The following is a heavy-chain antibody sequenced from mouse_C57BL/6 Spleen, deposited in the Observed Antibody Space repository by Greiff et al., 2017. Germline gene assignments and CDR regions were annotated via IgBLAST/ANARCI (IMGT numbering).Heavy chain of an antibody. CDR1: GYTFTSYW. CDR3: ARGRTAQATDWFAY. CDR2: IDPNSGGT. Sequence: QVQLQQPGAELVKPGASVKLSCKASGYTFTSYWMHWVKQRPGRGLEWIGRIDPNSGGTKYNEKFKSKATLTVDKPSSTAYMQRSSLTSEDSAVYYCARGRTAQATDWFAYWGQGTLVTVSA. D-gene: IGHD3-2*02. V-gene: IGHV1-72*01. J-gene: IGHJ3*01.